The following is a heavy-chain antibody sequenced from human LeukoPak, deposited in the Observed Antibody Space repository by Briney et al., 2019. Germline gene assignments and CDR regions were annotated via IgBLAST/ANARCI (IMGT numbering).Heavy chain of an antibody. CDR2: INPSGGST. D-gene: IGHD6-13*01. J-gene: IGHJ5*02. V-gene: IGHV1-46*01. CDR1: GYTFTGYY. Sequence: ASVKVSCKASGYTFTGYYMHWVRQAPGQGLEWMGIINPSGGSTSYAQKFQGRVTMTRDTSTSTVYMELSSLRSEDTAVYYCARDCPPYSSSWPNWFDPWGQGTLVTVSS. CDR3: ARDCPPYSSSWPNWFDP.